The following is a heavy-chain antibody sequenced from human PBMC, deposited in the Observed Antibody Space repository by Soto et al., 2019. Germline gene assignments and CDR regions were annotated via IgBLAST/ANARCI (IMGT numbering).Heavy chain of an antibody. J-gene: IGHJ6*02. Sequence: QVQLQESGPGLVKPSQTLSLTCTVSGGSISSGGYYWSWIRQHPGKGLEWIGYIYYSGSTYYNPSLKSRVTISVDTSKNQFSLKLSSVTAADTAVYYCSRVCGGACHHGMDVWGQGTTVTVSS. D-gene: IGHD2-21*02. CDR3: SRVCGGACHHGMDV. CDR2: IYYSGST. CDR1: GGSISSGGYY. V-gene: IGHV4-31*03.